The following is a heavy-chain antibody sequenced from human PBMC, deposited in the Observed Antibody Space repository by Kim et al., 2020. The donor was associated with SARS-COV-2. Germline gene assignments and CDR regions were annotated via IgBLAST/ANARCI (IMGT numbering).Heavy chain of an antibody. J-gene: IGHJ6*02. CDR2: IYYSGST. CDR3: ARGSLRPESYYYDSSGYQRMDV. D-gene: IGHD3-22*01. Sequence: SETLSLTRTVSGGSIRSYYWSWIRQPPGKGLEWIGYIYYSGSTNYNPSLKSRVTISVDTSKNQFSLKLSSVTAADTAVYYCARGSLRPESYYYDSSGYQRMDVWGQGTTVTVSS. CDR1: GGSIRSYY. V-gene: IGHV4-59*01.